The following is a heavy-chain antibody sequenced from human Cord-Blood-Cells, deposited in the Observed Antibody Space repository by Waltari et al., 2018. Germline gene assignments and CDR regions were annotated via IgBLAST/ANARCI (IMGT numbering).Heavy chain of an antibody. J-gene: IGHJ4*02. CDR1: GFTFSSYW. CDR3: ARDSGDFDY. Sequence: VQLVESGGGLVQSGVSMRLTCAGSGFTFSSYWMSWVRQAPGKGLEWVANIKQDGSEKYYVDSLKGRFTISRDNAKNSLYLQMNSLRAEDTAMYYCARDSGDFDYWGQGTLVTVSS. D-gene: IGHD2-21*01. V-gene: IGHV3-7*01. CDR2: IKQDGSEK.